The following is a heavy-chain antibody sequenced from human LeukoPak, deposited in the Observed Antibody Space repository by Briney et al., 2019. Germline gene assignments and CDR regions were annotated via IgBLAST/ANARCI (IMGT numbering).Heavy chain of an antibody. V-gene: IGHV3-23*01. CDR3: AKANYSGSYYFDS. D-gene: IGHD1-26*01. J-gene: IGHJ4*02. CDR1: GFTFSRSA. Sequence: GGSLRLSCAASGFTFSRSAMNWVRQAPGKGLEWVSSFSASGGTTYYADSVKGRFTISRDNSKHTLSVQMNSLRAEDTAVYYCAKANYSGSYYFDSWGRGTLVTVSS. CDR2: FSASGGTT.